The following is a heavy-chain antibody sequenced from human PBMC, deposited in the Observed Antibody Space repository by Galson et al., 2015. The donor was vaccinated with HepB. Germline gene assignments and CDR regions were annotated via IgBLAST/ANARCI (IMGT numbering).Heavy chain of an antibody. CDR3: ASDPIAVAGGA. CDR2: INHSGST. V-gene: IGHV4-34*01. CDR1: GGSFSGYY. J-gene: IGHJ5*02. Sequence: SETLSLTCAVYGGSFSGYYWSWIRQPPGKGLEWIGEINHSGSTNYNPSLKSRVTISVDTSKNQFPLKLSSVTAAVTAVYYCASDPIAVAGGAWGQGTLVTVSS. D-gene: IGHD6-19*01.